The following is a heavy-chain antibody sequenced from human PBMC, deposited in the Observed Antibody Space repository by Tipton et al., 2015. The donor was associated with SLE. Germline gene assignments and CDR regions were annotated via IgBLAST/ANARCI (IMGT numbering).Heavy chain of an antibody. CDR1: GFTFSKNA. J-gene: IGHJ6*02. Sequence: SLRLSCAASGFTFSKNAMNWVRQTPGKGLEWVAVIYAGGRTYYADSVKGRFIISRDNSKNTLYLQMNSLRAEDTAVYYCARELVPGYYGMDVWGQGTTVTVSS. CDR3: ARELVPGYYGMDV. CDR2: IYAGGRT. D-gene: IGHD3-10*01. V-gene: IGHV3-66*02.